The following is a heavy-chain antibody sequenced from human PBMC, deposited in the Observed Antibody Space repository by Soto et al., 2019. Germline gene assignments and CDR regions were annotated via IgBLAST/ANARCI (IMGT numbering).Heavy chain of an antibody. Sequence: QVQLVESGGGVVQPGRSLRLSCAASGFSFSSYGMHWVRQAPGKGLEWVAIIWFGGNKRYYAESVKGRFTVSRDNSKNTMYLQMTSLRVEDTAVYYCARDSCGVTNCYGHFDFWGQGSLVTVSS. V-gene: IGHV3-33*01. CDR3: ARDSCGVTNCYGHFDF. J-gene: IGHJ4*02. CDR1: GFSFSSYG. D-gene: IGHD2-2*01. CDR2: IWFGGNKR.